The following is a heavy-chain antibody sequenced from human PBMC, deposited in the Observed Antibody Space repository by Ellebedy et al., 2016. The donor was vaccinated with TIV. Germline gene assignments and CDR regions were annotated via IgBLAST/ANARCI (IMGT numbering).Heavy chain of an antibody. Sequence: MPSETLSLTCTVSGGSISNSDYYWGWIRQPPGKGLEWIASVRLGATTYYNPSLKSRVTISIDTSRNLFSLNLRSVTATDTAIYYCASDPDDKDFDFWGRGTLVTVSS. CDR1: GGSISNSDYY. CDR3: ASDPDDKDFDF. D-gene: IGHD1-14*01. V-gene: IGHV4-39*07. J-gene: IGHJ4*02. CDR2: VRLGATT.